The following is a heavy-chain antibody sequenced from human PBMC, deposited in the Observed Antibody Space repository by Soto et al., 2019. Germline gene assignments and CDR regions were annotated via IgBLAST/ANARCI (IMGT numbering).Heavy chain of an antibody. CDR3: AKQRAGYGSGSDTYYFDF. J-gene: IGHJ4*02. V-gene: IGHV3-23*01. CDR2: LSGSGGTT. Sequence: EVQLLESGGGLVQPGGSLRLSCSTSGFTFSTYAMNWVRQAPGKGLEWVSALSGSGGTTYYTDFVRGRFTISRDNSKNTLFLQMNSLRAEDTALYYCAKQRAGYGSGSDTYYFDFWGQGTPVTVSS. D-gene: IGHD3-10*01. CDR1: GFTFSTYA.